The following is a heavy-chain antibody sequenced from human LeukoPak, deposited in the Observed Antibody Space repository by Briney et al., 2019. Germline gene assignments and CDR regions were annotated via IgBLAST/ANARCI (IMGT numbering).Heavy chain of an antibody. CDR3: ARGRSYYDSSTDY. D-gene: IGHD3-22*01. CDR2: INHSGST. Sequence: PSETLSLTCAVYGGSFSGYYWSWIRQPPGKGLEWIGEINHSGSTNYNPSLKSRVTISVDTSKNQFSLKLSSVTAADTAVYYCARGRSYYDSSTDYWGQGTLVTVS. CDR1: GGSFSGYY. V-gene: IGHV4-34*01. J-gene: IGHJ4*02.